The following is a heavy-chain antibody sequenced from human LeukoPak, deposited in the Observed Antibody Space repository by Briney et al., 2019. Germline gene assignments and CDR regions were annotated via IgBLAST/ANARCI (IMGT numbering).Heavy chain of an antibody. Sequence: SETLSLTCTVSGGSISSSSYYWGWIRQPPGKGLEWIGSIYYSGSTYYNPSLKSRVTISVDTSKNQFSLKLSSLTAADTAVYYCARRKDGGSYAFDIWGQGTMVTVSS. CDR2: IYYSGST. CDR3: ARRKDGGSYAFDI. J-gene: IGHJ3*02. V-gene: IGHV4-39*01. CDR1: GGSISSSSYY. D-gene: IGHD3-16*01.